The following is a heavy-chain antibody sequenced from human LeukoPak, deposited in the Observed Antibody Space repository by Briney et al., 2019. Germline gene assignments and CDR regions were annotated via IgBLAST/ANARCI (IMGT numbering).Heavy chain of an antibody. J-gene: IGHJ4*02. D-gene: IGHD1-26*01. Sequence: GGSLRLSCAASGFTFSSYNMNWVRQAPGKGLEWVSSISSGGSYINYADSVKGRFTISRDNAKNSLYLQTNSLRAEDTAVYYCARNIVGATRHFDSWGQGTLVTVSS. CDR1: GFTFSSYN. CDR3: ARNIVGATRHFDS. V-gene: IGHV3-21*01. CDR2: ISSGGSYI.